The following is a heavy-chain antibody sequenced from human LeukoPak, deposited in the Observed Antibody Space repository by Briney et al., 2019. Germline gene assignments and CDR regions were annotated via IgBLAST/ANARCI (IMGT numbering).Heavy chain of an antibody. CDR1: GGSVSSGSYY. Sequence: PSQTLSLTCTVSGGSVSSGSYYWNWIRQPAGKEPEWIVRFYSTGTPDYNPSLKSRVSISEDTSKNQFSPRLNSVTAADTAVYYCARSTRHIAPAVHGPYDSWGQGTLVTVSS. J-gene: IGHJ4*02. CDR2: FYSTGTP. V-gene: IGHV4-61*02. CDR3: ARSTRHIAPAVHGPYDS. D-gene: IGHD6-13*01.